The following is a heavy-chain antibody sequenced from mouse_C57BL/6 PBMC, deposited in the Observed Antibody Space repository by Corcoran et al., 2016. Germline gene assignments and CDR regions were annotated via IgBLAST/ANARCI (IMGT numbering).Heavy chain of an antibody. V-gene: IGHV8-12*01. D-gene: IGHD2-1*01. CDR3: ARRDLYGNYARYY. Sequence: QVTLKESGPGILQSSPTLSLTCAVSGFSLRTSGLGVSWIRQPSGKGRGWLAHIYWDDDKRYDPSLKSRLTISKDTSRNQVFLKITSVDTADTATYYCARRDLYGNYARYYWGQGPSVTASA. J-gene: IGHJ4*01. CDR2: IYWDDDK. CDR1: GFSLRTSGLG.